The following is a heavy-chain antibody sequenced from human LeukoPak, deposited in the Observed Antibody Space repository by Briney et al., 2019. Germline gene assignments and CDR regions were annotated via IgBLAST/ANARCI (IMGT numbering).Heavy chain of an antibody. CDR1: GFTFSSYS. CDR2: ISSSSSYV. J-gene: IGHJ4*02. V-gene: IGHV3-21*01. Sequence: GGSLRLSCAASGFTFSSYSMNWVRQAPGKGLEWVSSISSSSSYVYYADSVKGRFTISRDNAKNSLYLQMNSLRAEDTAVYYCARDDPQGYYFDYWGQGTLVTVSS. CDR3: ARDDPQGYYFDY.